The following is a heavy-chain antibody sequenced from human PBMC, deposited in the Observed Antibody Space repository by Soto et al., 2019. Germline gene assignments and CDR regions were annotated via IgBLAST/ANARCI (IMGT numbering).Heavy chain of an antibody. CDR3: ASWFGELSPDYYYYYYMDV. CDR1: GYTFTSYG. D-gene: IGHD3-10*01. CDR2: ISAYNGNT. J-gene: IGHJ6*03. Sequence: ASVKVSCKASGYTFTSYGISWVRQAPGQGLEWMGWISAYNGNTNYAQKLQGRVTMTRDTSTSTAYMELRSLRSDDTAVYYCASWFGELSPDYYYYYYMDVWGKGTTVTVSS. V-gene: IGHV1-18*01.